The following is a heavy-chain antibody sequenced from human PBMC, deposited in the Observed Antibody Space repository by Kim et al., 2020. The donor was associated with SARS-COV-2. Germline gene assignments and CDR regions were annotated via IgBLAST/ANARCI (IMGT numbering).Heavy chain of an antibody. CDR1: GYTFSDYY. CDR2: INPSSDDT. V-gene: IGHV1-2*02. J-gene: IGHJ4*02. D-gene: IGHD2-2*01. CDR3: ARGRLSRSGSSSDPLHDY. Sequence: ASVKVSCKASGYTFSDYYMHWVRQAPGQGLEWMGWINPSSDDTSYGRKFQGRVSMTRDTSISTAYMELSRLTSDDTAVYYCARGRLSRSGSSSDPLHDYWGQRTLVTVSS.